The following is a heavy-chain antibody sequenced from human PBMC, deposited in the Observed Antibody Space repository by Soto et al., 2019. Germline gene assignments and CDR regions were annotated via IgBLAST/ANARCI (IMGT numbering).Heavy chain of an antibody. CDR3: ARDVVGSDYFDS. D-gene: IGHD1-26*01. CDR1: GYTFTSYA. J-gene: IGHJ4*02. V-gene: IGHV1-2*02. CDR2: INPKTGGT. Sequence: ASVKVSCKASGYTFTSYAMHCVRQAPGQGLEWMGWINPKTGGTNYVQKFQGRVTMTRDTSITTAYMELSRLRSDDTAVYYCARDVVGSDYFDSWGQGTLVTVSS.